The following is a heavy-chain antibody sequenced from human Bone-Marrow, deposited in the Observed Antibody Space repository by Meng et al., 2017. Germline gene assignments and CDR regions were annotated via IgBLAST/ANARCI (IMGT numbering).Heavy chain of an antibody. Sequence: VQLVESGGGLVKPGGSLRLSCAASGFTFSDLYMSWVRQAPGKGLEWLSYINSGGSDIAYADSVKGRFTISRDNARNSLYLQMSSLRAEDTAVYYCVTTARQADHWGQGTLVTVSS. CDR1: GFTFSDLY. D-gene: IGHD6-6*01. CDR2: INSGGSDI. CDR3: VTTARQADH. V-gene: IGHV3-11*01. J-gene: IGHJ5*02.